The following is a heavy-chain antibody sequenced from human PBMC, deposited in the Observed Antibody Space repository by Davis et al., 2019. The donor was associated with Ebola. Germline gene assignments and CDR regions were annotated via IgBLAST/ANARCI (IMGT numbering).Heavy chain of an antibody. V-gene: IGHV3-21*01. Sequence: GESLKISCAASGFTFSSYSMNWVRQAPGKGLEWVASISSSSSYIYYADSVKGRFTISRDNAKNSLYLQMNSLRAEDTAVYYCAVVDTAFGVERPNKDGMDVWGQGTTVTVSS. J-gene: IGHJ6*02. CDR3: AVVDTAFGVERPNKDGMDV. CDR1: GFTFSSYS. D-gene: IGHD5-18*01. CDR2: ISSSSSYI.